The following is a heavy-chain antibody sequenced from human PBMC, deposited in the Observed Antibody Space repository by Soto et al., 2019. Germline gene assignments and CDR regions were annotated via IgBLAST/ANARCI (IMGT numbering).Heavy chain of an antibody. Sequence: GGSLRLSCAASGFTFSSYAMSWVRQAPGKGLEWVSAISGSGGSTYYADSVKGRFTISRDNSKNTLYLQMNSLRAEDTAVYYCAKGVDWNPYGPVDYWGQGTLVTVSS. D-gene: IGHD1-1*01. J-gene: IGHJ4*02. V-gene: IGHV3-23*01. CDR1: GFTFSSYA. CDR3: AKGVDWNPYGPVDY. CDR2: ISGSGGST.